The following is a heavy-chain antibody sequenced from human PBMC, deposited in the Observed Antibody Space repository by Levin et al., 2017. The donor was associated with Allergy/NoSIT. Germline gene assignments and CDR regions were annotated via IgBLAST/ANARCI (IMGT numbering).Heavy chain of an antibody. Sequence: GGSLRLSCAASGITVSSHYMSWVRQAPGRGLEWVSSIYSGGTTYYADSVKGRFTISRDNSKSTLYLQMTTLRVEDTAVYYCTRSRDCSGGACYRGVFDYWGQGSLVTASS. V-gene: IGHV3-66*01. CDR2: IYSGGTT. J-gene: IGHJ4*02. D-gene: IGHD2-15*01. CDR3: TRSRDCSGGACYRGVFDY. CDR1: GITVSSHY.